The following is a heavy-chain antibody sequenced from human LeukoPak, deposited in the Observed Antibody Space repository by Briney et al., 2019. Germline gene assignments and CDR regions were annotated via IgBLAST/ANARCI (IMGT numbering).Heavy chain of an antibody. CDR1: GYTFTGYY. Sequence: GASVKVPXKASGYTFTGYYMHWVRQAPGQGLEWMGRINPNSGGTNYAQKFQGRVTMTRDTSISTAYMELSRLRSDDTAVYYCARESAVAGPVDYWGQGTLVTVSS. J-gene: IGHJ4*02. CDR2: INPNSGGT. D-gene: IGHD6-19*01. CDR3: ARESAVAGPVDY. V-gene: IGHV1-2*06.